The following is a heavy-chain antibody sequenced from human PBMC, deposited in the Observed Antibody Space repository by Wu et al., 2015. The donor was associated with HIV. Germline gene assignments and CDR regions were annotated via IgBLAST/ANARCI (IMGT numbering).Heavy chain of an antibody. V-gene: IGHV1-69*12. CDR2: ITPVFATI. Sequence: QVQLVQSGAEVKKPGSSMKVSCRTSGDTLTDFAITWVRQAPGQGLEWMGGITPVFATINYAQKFQDRVNIIADESTSTVFMEMSGLTPEDTAVYYCARDRADLLSAFDLWGQGQWSPCLQ. J-gene: IGHJ3*01. CDR3: ARDRADLLSAFDL. CDR1: GDTLTDFA. D-gene: IGHD2/OR15-2a*01.